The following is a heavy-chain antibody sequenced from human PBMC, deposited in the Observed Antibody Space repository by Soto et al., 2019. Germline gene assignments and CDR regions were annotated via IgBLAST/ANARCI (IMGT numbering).Heavy chain of an antibody. CDR1: GSSITSGGSY. D-gene: IGHD6-13*01. CDR2: IFYSGSA. V-gene: IGHV4-31*03. J-gene: IGHJ6*02. Sequence: QMLLRESGPGLVKPSETLSLTCTVSGSSITSGGSYWAWLRQHPGKDLEWIGHIFYSGSASYKPSLKSRASISVDTTNDQYSLKLTSVTAADTAVYYCARWLVREQLGLDYFYAMDVWGQGTTVTVSS. CDR3: ARWLVREQLGLDYFYAMDV.